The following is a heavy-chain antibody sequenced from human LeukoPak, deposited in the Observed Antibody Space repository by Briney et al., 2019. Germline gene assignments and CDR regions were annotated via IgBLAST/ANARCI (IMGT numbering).Heavy chain of an antibody. CDR2: ISGSAINT. J-gene: IGHJ4*02. V-gene: IGHV3-23*01. Sequence: GGSLRLSCAASGFTFSNFVMSWVRQAPGKGLEWVSSISGSAINTYYADSVKGRFTISRDNSKNTLFLQMNSLRSEDTAIYYCAKTPVCSGDTCYRGRRIDSWGQGTLVTVSS. CDR1: GFTFSNFV. D-gene: IGHD2-15*01. CDR3: AKTPVCSGDTCYRGRRIDS.